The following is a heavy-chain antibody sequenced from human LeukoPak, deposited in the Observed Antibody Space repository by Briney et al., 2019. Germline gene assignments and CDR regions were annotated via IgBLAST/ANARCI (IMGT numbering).Heavy chain of an antibody. CDR3: TVDIV. D-gene: IGHD2-15*01. V-gene: IGHV3-15*01. CDR2: ISGEPDGDPE. J-gene: IGHJ4*02. CDR1: GFSLKNVR. Sequence: GGSLRLSCAASGFSLKNVRINWVRQGPGKGLEWIGHISGEPDGDPEEYAAPVKGRLIISRDDGEDTFYLQLTNLKIEDTAVYYCTVDIVWGQGTLVTVSS.